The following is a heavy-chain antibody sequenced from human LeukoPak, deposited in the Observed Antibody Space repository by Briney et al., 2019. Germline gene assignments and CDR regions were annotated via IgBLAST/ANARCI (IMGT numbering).Heavy chain of an antibody. CDR2: MNPNSGNT. D-gene: IGHD3-16*01. CDR3: ARFVDPRGAFDI. CDR1: GYTFTSYG. V-gene: IGHV1-8*02. J-gene: IGHJ3*02. Sequence: GASVKVSCKASGYTFTSYGISWVRQAPGQGLEWMGWMNPNSGNTGYAQKFQGRVTMTRNTSISTAYMELSSLRSEDTAVYYCARFVDPRGAFDIWGQGTMVTVSS.